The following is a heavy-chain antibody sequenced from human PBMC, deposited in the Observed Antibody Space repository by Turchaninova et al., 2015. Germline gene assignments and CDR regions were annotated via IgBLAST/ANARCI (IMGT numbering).Heavy chain of an antibody. V-gene: IGHV4-34*01. D-gene: IGHD6-13*01. CDR3: ARGGAAADMTPHFDY. J-gene: IGHJ4*02. CDR2: INHSGST. CDR1: GGDFSEYS. Sequence: QVQLQQGGAGMLKPSETLSLTCAVDGGDFSEYSGNGIRQPPGKGLEWIGEINHSGSTNYNPSLKSRVTISVDTSKNQFSLKLSSVTAADTAVYYCARGGAAADMTPHFDYWGQGTLVTVSS.